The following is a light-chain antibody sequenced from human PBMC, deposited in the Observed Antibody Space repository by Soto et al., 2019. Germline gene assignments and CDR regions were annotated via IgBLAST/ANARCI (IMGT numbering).Light chain of an antibody. CDR3: QQRGDWPLT. CDR2: VAS. Sequence: EIVLTQSPATLSLSPGERATLSCRASQSISNHLAWYQQKTGQAPSLLIYVASNRATGIPARFSGSRSGTDFTLTISSLEPEDFAIYYCQQRGDWPLTFGGGTKVEIK. V-gene: IGKV3-11*01. J-gene: IGKJ4*01. CDR1: QSISNH.